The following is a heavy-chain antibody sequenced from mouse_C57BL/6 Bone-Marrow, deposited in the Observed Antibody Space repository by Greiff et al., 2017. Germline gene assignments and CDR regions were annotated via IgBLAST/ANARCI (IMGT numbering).Heavy chain of an antibody. Sequence: EVMLVESGGGLVQPGGSMKLSCVASGFTFSNYWMNWVRQSPEKGLEWVAQIRLKSDNYATHYAESVKGRFTISRDDSKSSVYLQMNNLRAEDTGIYYCTDYYGTKPIFAYWGQGTLVTVSA. J-gene: IGHJ3*01. CDR1: GFTFSNYW. CDR3: TDYYGTKPIFAY. V-gene: IGHV6-3*01. D-gene: IGHD1-1*01. CDR2: IRLKSDNYAT.